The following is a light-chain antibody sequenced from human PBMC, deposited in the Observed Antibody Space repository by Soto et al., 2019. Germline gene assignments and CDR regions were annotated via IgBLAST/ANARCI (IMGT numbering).Light chain of an antibody. J-gene: IGLJ2*01. V-gene: IGLV2-14*01. CDR1: SSDVGGYNY. Sequence: QSALTQPASVSGSPGRSITISCTGTSSDVGGYNYVSWYQQHPGKAPKLMIYEVSNRPSGVSNRFSGSKSGNTASLSISGLQAEDEADYYCSSSSSSSSVVFGGGTKLTVL. CDR3: SSSSSSSSVV. CDR2: EVS.